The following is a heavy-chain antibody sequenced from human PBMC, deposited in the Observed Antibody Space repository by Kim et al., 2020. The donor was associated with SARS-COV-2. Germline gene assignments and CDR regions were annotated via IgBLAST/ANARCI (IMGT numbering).Heavy chain of an antibody. CDR3: AHRRVGAQNYYFDY. V-gene: IGHV2-5*01. Sequence: SPSLKSRLTITKDTSKNQVVLTMTNMDPVDTATYYCAHRRVGAQNYYFDYWGQGTLVTVSS. J-gene: IGHJ4*02. D-gene: IGHD1-26*01.